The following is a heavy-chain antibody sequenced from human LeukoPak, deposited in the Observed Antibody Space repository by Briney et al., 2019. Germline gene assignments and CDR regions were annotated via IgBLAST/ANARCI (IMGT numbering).Heavy chain of an antibody. CDR1: GYSISSGYY. D-gene: IGHD5/OR15-5a*01. CDR3: ASSPRVSGPPSH. J-gene: IGHJ4*02. V-gene: IGHV4-38-2*01. Sequence: SETLSLTCAVSGYSISSGYYWGWIRQPPGKGLEWIGSIYHSGSTYYNPPLKSRVTISVDTSKNQFSLKLSSVTAADTAVYYCASSPRVSGPPSHWGQGTLVTVSS. CDR2: IYHSGST.